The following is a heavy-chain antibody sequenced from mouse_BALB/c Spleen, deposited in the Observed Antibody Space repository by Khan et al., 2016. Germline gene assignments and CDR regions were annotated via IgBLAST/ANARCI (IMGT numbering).Heavy chain of an antibody. V-gene: IGHV14-3*02. D-gene: IGHD2-14*01. CDR2: IDPANGNT. CDR3: ASYYRYDLDY. CDR1: GFNIKDTY. J-gene: IGHJ2*01. Sequence: VQLKQSGAELVKPGASVKLSRTASGFNIKDTYMHWVKQRPEQGLEWIGRIDPANGNTKYDPKFQGKATITADTSSNTAYLQLSSLTSEDTAVYYCASYYRYDLDYWGQGTTLTVSS.